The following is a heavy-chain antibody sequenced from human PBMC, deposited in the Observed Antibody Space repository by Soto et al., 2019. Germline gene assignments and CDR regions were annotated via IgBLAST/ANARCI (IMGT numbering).Heavy chain of an antibody. J-gene: IGHJ4*02. CDR1: GFTFSSYA. CDR3: ARRDGYNFDY. D-gene: IGHD5-12*01. Sequence: EVQLVESGGGLVQPGGSLRLSCAAYGFTFSSYAMHWVRQAPGKGLEYVSAINSNGGSTYYANSVKGRFTISRDNSKNTLYLQMGSLRAEDMAVYYCARRDGYNFDYWGQGTLVTVSS. CDR2: INSNGGST. V-gene: IGHV3-64*01.